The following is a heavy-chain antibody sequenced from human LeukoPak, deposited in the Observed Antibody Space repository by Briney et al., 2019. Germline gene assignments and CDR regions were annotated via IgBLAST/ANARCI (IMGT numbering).Heavy chain of an antibody. D-gene: IGHD3-22*01. CDR3: AKEKKYYYDSTGYPGYDY. V-gene: IGHV3-7*01. CDR2: IKQDGSEK. Sequence: GGSLRLSCAASGFTFNAYWMTWVRQAPGKGLEWVANIKQDGSEKYYVDSVKGRFTISRDNSKNTLYLQMNSLRAEDTAVYYCAKEKKYYYDSTGYPGYDYWGQGTLVTVSS. J-gene: IGHJ4*02. CDR1: GFTFNAYW.